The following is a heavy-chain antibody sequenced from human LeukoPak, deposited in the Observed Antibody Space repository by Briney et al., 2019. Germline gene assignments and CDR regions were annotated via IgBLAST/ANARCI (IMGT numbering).Heavy chain of an antibody. V-gene: IGHV3-23*01. D-gene: IGHD3-16*01. CDR3: AKCGMRLGEFPRLYYFDY. Sequence: PGGSLRLSCAASGFTFSSYAMSWVRQAPGKGLEWVSAISGSGGSTYYADSVKGRFTISRDNSKNTLYLQMNSLRAEDTAVYYCAKCGMRLGEFPRLYYFDYWGQGTLVTVSS. CDR2: ISGSGGST. CDR1: GFTFSSYA. J-gene: IGHJ4*02.